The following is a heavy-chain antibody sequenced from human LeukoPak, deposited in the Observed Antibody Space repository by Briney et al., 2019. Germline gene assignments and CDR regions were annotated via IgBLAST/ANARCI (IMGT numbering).Heavy chain of an antibody. CDR2: INHSGSI. CDR3: ARGPMRGWFDP. Sequence: SETLSLTCVVYGGSFSGYSWSWIRQPPGKGLEWIGEINHSGSINYNPSLKSRVTMSLDTSKNQFSLKMSSVTAADTAVYYCARGPMRGWFDPRGQGTLVTVSS. V-gene: IGHV4-34*01. D-gene: IGHD3-16*01. CDR1: GGSFSGYS. J-gene: IGHJ5*02.